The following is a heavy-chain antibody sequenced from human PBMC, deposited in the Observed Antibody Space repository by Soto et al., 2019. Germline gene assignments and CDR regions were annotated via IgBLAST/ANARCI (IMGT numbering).Heavy chain of an antibody. CDR3: ARDKGIAVAGTDYFDY. CDR1: GFTFSSYA. V-gene: IGHV3-30-3*01. J-gene: IGHJ4*02. Sequence: QVQLVESGGGVVQPGRSLRLSCAASGFTFSSYAMHWVRQAPGKGLEWVAVISYDGSNKYYADSVKGRFTISRDNSKNTRYLQMNSMRAEDTAVYYCARDKGIAVAGTDYFDYWGQGTLVTVSS. CDR2: ISYDGSNK. D-gene: IGHD6-19*01.